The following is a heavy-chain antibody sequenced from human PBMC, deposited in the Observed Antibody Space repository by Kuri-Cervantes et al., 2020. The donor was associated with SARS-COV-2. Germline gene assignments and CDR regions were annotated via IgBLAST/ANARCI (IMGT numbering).Heavy chain of an antibody. CDR1: GGSISSYY. J-gene: IGHJ4*02. V-gene: IGHV4-59*01. CDR3: ARNTAMARYFDY. D-gene: IGHD5-18*01. Sequence: GSLRLSCTVSGGSISSYYWSWIRQPPGKGLEWIGYIYYSGSTNYNPSLKSRVTISVDTSKNQFSLKLSSVTAADTAVYYCARNTAMARYFDYWGQGTLVTVSS. CDR2: IYYSGST.